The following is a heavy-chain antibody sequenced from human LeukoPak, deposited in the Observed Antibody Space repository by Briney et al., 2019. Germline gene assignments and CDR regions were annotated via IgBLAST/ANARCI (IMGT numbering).Heavy chain of an antibody. CDR3: ARRSQSGIYVEY. CDR2: IYTGDSDT. Sequence: GESLKISFKGSGYSFTSYWIGWVRQRPGKGLEWMGIIYTGDSDTRYSPSFQGQVTISADKSISTAYVQWSSLEASDTAMYYCARRSQSGIYVEYWGQGTLVTVSS. V-gene: IGHV5-51*01. D-gene: IGHD1-26*01. CDR1: GYSFTSYW. J-gene: IGHJ4*02.